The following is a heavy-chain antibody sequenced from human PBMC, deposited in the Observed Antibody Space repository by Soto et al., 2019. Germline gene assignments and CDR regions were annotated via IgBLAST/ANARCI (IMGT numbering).Heavy chain of an antibody. J-gene: IGHJ5*01. CDR1: GFTFSGSA. CDR3: VRDNWHDS. Sequence: EVQLVESGGGLVQPGGSLKLSCAASGFTFSGSAMHWVRQASGKGLEWVGRIRSKANNYAAAYAASVKGRFTISRDDSKSTAYLQMNGLKTEDTAVYYCVRDNWHDSRGQGTLVTVSS. V-gene: IGHV3-73*01. CDR2: IRSKANNYAA.